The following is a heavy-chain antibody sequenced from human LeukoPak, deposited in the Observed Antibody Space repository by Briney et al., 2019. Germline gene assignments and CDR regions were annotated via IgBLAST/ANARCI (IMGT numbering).Heavy chain of an antibody. CDR1: GFTFSRSP. V-gene: IGHV3-23*01. CDR2: ISGTGDFT. CDR3: AKSGGGNLRYYFAD. D-gene: IGHD4-23*01. Sequence: PGGSLRLSCAASGFTFSRSPMSWVRQAPGKGLEWVSVISGTGDFTYYADSVKGRFTISRDISKNTLYLQMNSLGAEDTAVYYCAKSGGGNLRYYFADWGQGTLVTVSS. J-gene: IGHJ4*02.